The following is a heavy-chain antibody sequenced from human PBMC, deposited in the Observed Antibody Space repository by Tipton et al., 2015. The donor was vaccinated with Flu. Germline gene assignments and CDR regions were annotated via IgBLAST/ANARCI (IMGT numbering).Heavy chain of an antibody. CDR1: GGSINNNDYY. CDR3: ARDPLIVEATSVDWFDP. Sequence: GLVKPSETLSLTCSVSGGSINNNDYYWGWIRQPPGKGLEWIGSVYHTGSTYYNPSLRSRVTISIDTSKSQFSLNLASVTAADTAVYYCARDPLIVEATSVDWFDPWCQGTLVTVSS. J-gene: IGHJ5*02. CDR2: VYHTGST. D-gene: IGHD1-26*01. V-gene: IGHV4-39*07.